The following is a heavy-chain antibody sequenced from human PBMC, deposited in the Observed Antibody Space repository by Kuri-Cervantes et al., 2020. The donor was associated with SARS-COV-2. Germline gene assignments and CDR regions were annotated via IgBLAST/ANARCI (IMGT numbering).Heavy chain of an antibody. CDR1: GGTFSSYA. D-gene: IGHD2-2*02. Sequence: PSVKVSCKASGGTFSSYAISWVRQAPGQGLEWMGRIIPIFGTANYAQKFQGRVTITADESPRTAYMELSSLRSEDTAVYYCARDRCSSTSCYRLVGDLDYWGQGTLVTVSS. J-gene: IGHJ4*02. CDR3: ARDRCSSTSCYRLVGDLDY. CDR2: IIPIFGTA. V-gene: IGHV1-69*13.